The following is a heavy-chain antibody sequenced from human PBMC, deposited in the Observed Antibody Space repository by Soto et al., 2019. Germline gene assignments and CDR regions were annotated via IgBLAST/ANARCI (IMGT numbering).Heavy chain of an antibody. CDR1: GFTFSSYG. CDR2: ISYDGSNK. CDR3: AKDLDRYGGSHFDY. Sequence: PGGSLRLSCAASGFTFSSYGMHWVRQAPGKGLEWVAVISYDGSNKYYADSVKGRFTISRDNSKNTLYLQMNSLRAEDTAVYYCAKDLDRYGGSHFDYWGQGTLVTVS. V-gene: IGHV3-30*18. D-gene: IGHD2-15*01. J-gene: IGHJ4*02.